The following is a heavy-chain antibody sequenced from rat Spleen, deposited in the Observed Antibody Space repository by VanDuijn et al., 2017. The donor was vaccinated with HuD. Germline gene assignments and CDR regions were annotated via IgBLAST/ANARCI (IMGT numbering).Heavy chain of an antibody. V-gene: IGHV5-31*01. CDR2: ITNNAGGT. CDR3: ARHWNDDYFDY. Sequence: EVQLVESGGGLVQPGRSMKLSCVASGFTLNDYWMTWIRQAPGKGLEWIASITNNAGGTYYADSVKGRFTISRDTAKSTLYLQMNSLRSEDTSTYYCARHWNDDYFDYWGQGVMVTVSS. CDR1: GFTLNDYW. J-gene: IGHJ2*01.